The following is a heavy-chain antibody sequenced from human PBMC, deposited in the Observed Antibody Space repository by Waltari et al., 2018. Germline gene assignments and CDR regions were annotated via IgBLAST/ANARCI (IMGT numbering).Heavy chain of an antibody. D-gene: IGHD6-13*01. CDR2: IYTSGGT. Sequence: QVQLQESGPGLVKPSQTLSLTCTVSGGSISSGSYYWSWIRKPAGKGLEWIGRIYTSGGTNSNPSLKSRVTISVDTSKNQFSLKLSSVTAADTAVYYCARAGNRAAAAPSLGYYYYMDVWGKGTTVTVSS. J-gene: IGHJ6*03. CDR3: ARAGNRAAAAPSLGYYYYMDV. V-gene: IGHV4-61*02. CDR1: GGSISSGSYY.